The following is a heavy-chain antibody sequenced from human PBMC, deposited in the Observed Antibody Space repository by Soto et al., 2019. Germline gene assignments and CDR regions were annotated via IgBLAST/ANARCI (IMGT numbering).Heavy chain of an antibody. J-gene: IGHJ4*02. V-gene: IGHV3-73*02. Sequence: EVQLVESGGGLVQPGGSLKLSCAASGFTFSGSAMHWVRQASGKGLEWVGRIRSKANSYATAYAASVKGRFTISRDDSKNTAYLQMNSLKTEDTAVYYCTIILPHYYDSSSYSGGDYWGQGTLVTVSS. CDR1: GFTFSGSA. CDR2: IRSKANSYAT. D-gene: IGHD3-22*01. CDR3: TIILPHYYDSSSYSGGDY.